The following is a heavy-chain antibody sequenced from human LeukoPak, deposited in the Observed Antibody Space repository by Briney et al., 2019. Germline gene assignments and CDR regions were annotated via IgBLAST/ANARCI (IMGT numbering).Heavy chain of an antibody. CDR3: AREASSESFFDY. D-gene: IGHD6-6*01. V-gene: IGHV4-61*02. CDR2: IYKGST. J-gene: IGHJ4*02. Sequence: SETLSLTCTVSGGSISSGGYYWSWIRQPAGKGLEWIGRIYKGSTSYNPSLKSRVTMSVDTSKNQFSLRLTSVTAADTAVYYCAREASSESFFDYWGQGTLVTVSS. CDR1: GGSISSGGYY.